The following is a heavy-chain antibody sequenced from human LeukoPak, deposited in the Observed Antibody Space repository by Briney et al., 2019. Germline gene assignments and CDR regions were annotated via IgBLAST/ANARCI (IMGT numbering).Heavy chain of an antibody. CDR2: IYSGGST. CDR1: GFTVSSNY. V-gene: IGHV3-66*01. D-gene: IGHD6-13*01. CDR3: ARDQQGYYGMDV. Sequence: GGSLRLSCAASGFTVSSNYMSWVRQAPGKGLEWVSVIYSGGSTYYADSVKGRFTISRDNSKNTLYLQMNSLRAEDTAVYYCARDQQGYYGMDVWGQGTTVTVSS. J-gene: IGHJ6*02.